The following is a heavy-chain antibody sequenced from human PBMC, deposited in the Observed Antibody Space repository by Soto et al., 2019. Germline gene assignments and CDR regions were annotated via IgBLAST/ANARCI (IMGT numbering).Heavy chain of an antibody. J-gene: IGHJ6*02. V-gene: IGHV3-21*01. Sequence: EVQLVESGGGLVKPGGSLRLSCAASGFTFSSYSMNWVRQAPGKGLEWVSSISSSSSYIYYADSVKGRFTISRDNAKNSLYLQMNSLRAEDTAVYYCARGIRITMVRGVISNYYGMDVWGQGTTVTVSS. CDR3: ARGIRITMVRGVISNYYGMDV. D-gene: IGHD3-10*01. CDR1: GFTFSSYS. CDR2: ISSSSSYI.